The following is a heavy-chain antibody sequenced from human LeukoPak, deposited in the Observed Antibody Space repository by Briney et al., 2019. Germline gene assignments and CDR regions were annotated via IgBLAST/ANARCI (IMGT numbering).Heavy chain of an antibody. J-gene: IGHJ4*01. Sequence: GGSLRLSCEVSGFTFTDYWMNWVRQAPGKGPEWVASIRQDGSEKTYVDSGKGRFTISRDNTKNSLSLQLNGLRAEDTAVYYCARDGTAAGLYFDLWGQGTLVTVSS. CDR1: GFTFTDYW. CDR3: ARDGTAAGLYFDL. V-gene: IGHV3-7*01. D-gene: IGHD6-13*01. CDR2: IRQDGSEK.